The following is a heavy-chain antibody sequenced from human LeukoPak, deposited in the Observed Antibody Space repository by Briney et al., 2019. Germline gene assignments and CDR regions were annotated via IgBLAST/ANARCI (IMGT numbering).Heavy chain of an antibody. CDR3: ARRRGPSLHSSGYFDY. V-gene: IGHV3-30-3*01. CDR2: MSHDGTNK. J-gene: IGHJ4*02. D-gene: IGHD3-22*01. Sequence: PGRSLRLSCAASGFPFSGYAMHWVRQAPGKGLEWVAVMSHDGTNKYYADSVKGRFTISRDNSKNTLYLQMDSLRTEDTAVYYCARRRGPSLHSSGYFDYWGQGTLVTVSS. CDR1: GFPFSGYA.